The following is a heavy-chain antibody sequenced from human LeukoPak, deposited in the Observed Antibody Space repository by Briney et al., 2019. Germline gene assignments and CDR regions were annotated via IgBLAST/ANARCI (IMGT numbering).Heavy chain of an antibody. V-gene: IGHV3-9*01. D-gene: IGHD1-26*01. CDR2: ISWNSGII. CDR3: AKWDTEVRAFDY. Sequence: GGSLRLSCTASGIPFDDYAIHWVRQAPGKGLEWVSAISWNSGIIGYADSVKGRFTISRDNPKNSIYLQMNSLRAEDTALYYCAKWDTEVRAFDYWGQGTLVTVSS. CDR1: GIPFDDYA. J-gene: IGHJ4*02.